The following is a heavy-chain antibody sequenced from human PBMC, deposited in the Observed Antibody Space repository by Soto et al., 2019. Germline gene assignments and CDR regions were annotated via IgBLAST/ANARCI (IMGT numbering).Heavy chain of an antibody. J-gene: IGHJ4*02. V-gene: IGHV3-30-3*01. CDR3: ARDFDY. D-gene: IGHD3-10*01. Sequence: PGGSLRLSCAASGFTFSSYAMHWVRQAPGKGLEWVAVISYDGSNKYYADSVKGRFTISRDNSKNTLHLQMNSLRAEDTAVYYCARDFDYWGQETLVTVSS. CDR2: ISYDGSNK. CDR1: GFTFSSYA.